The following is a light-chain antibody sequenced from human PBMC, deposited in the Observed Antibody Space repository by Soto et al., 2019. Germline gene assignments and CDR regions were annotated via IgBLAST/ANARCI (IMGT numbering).Light chain of an antibody. Sequence: QSVLTQPASVSGSPGQSITISCNGTSSDIGGHDYVSWYQQQSGKAPKLTIFEVNHRPSGVSNRFSGSKSGSTASLTISGLQAEDEADYYCSSYSTTSSPHVLFGGGTKLTVL. J-gene: IGLJ2*01. CDR3: SSYSTTSSPHVL. V-gene: IGLV2-14*01. CDR1: SSDIGGHDY. CDR2: EVN.